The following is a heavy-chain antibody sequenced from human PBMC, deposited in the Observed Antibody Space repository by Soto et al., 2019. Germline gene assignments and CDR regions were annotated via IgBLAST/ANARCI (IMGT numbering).Heavy chain of an antibody. CDR3: ARSVFP. Sequence: SETLCLTCTVSGDSVSGGSDYWNWIRQPPGKGLEWIGYIYDAVNTKYNPSLKSRVTISEDTSKNQFSLKLSSVTAADTAVYYCARSVFPWGQGTLVTVSS. CDR1: GDSVSGGSDY. V-gene: IGHV4-61*01. CDR2: IYDAVNT. J-gene: IGHJ5*02.